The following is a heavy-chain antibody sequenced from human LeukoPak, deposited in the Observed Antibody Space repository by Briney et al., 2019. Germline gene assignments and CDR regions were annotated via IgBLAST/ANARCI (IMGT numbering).Heavy chain of an antibody. CDR2: ISSSSTNI. CDR3: ARDDTAVAGTELDY. V-gene: IGHV3-21*01. CDR1: GFTFSNYN. Sequence: GGSLRLSCAASGFTFSNYNMNWVRQAPGKGLEWVSYISSSSTNIYYTDSVKGRFTISRDNAKNSLYLQMNSPRAEDTAVYYCARDDTAVAGTELDYWGQGTLVTVSS. J-gene: IGHJ4*02. D-gene: IGHD6-19*01.